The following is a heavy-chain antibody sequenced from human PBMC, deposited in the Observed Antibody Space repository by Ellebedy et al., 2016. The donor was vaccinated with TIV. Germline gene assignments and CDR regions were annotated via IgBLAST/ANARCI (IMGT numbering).Heavy chain of an antibody. CDR2: IKQDGSEK. J-gene: IGHJ4*02. Sequence: GESLKISCAASGFTFSSYWMTWVRQAPGKGLEWVANIKQDGSEKYYVDSVKGRFTISRDNAKNSLYLQMNSLRAEETAVYYCARDGITMIIVVNHFDYWGQGTPVTVSS. CDR3: ARDGITMIIVVNHFDY. CDR1: GFTFSSYW. V-gene: IGHV3-7*01. D-gene: IGHD3-22*01.